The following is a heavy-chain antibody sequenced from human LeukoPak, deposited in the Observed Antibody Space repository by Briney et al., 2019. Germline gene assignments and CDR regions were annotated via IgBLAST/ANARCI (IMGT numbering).Heavy chain of an antibody. Sequence: PSETLSLTCTVSGGSISSGSYYWSWIRQPAGKGLEWIGRIYTSGSTNYNPSLKSRVTISVDTSKKQFSLKLSSVTAADTAVYYCARAPAVAGPFDYWGQGTLVTVSS. CDR1: GGSISSGSYY. D-gene: IGHD6-19*01. J-gene: IGHJ4*02. V-gene: IGHV4-61*02. CDR3: ARAPAVAGPFDY. CDR2: IYTSGST.